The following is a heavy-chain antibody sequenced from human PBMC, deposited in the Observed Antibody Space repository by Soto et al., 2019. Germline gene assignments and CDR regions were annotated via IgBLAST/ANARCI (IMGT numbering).Heavy chain of an antibody. CDR1: GGTFSSYA. CDR3: ARGGYSYGYQIRIVNAFDI. Sequence: ASVNVSCKASGGTFSSYAISWVRQAPGQGLEWMGGIIPIFGTANYAQKFQGRVTITADESTSTAYMELSSLRSEDTAVYYCARGGYSYGYQIRIVNAFDIWGQGTMVTVSS. J-gene: IGHJ3*02. D-gene: IGHD5-18*01. V-gene: IGHV1-69*13. CDR2: IIPIFGTA.